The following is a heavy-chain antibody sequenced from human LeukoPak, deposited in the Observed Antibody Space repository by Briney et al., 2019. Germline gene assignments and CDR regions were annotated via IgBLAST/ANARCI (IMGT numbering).Heavy chain of an antibody. V-gene: IGHV1-2*02. CDR3: ARQIPYGSGSYYRGKWFDP. J-gene: IGHJ5*02. CDR1: GYTFTSYA. Sequence: ASVKVSCKASGYTFTSYAMNWVRQAPGQGLEWMGWINPNSGGTNYAQKFQGRVTMTRDTSISTAYMELSRLRSDDTAVYYCARQIPYGSGSYYRGKWFDPWGQGTLVTVSS. CDR2: INPNSGGT. D-gene: IGHD3-10*01.